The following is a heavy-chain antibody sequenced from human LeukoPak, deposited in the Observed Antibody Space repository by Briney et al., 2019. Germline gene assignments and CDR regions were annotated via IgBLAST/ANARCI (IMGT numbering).Heavy chain of an antibody. CDR2: ISGSGGST. CDR1: GFTFSSYA. CDR3: AKVGMWFGELSLGTDAFDI. D-gene: IGHD3-10*01. Sequence: GGSLRLSCAASGFTFSSYAMSWVRQAPGKGLEWVSAISGSGGSTYYADSVKGRFTISRDNSKNTLYLQMNGLRAEDTAVYYCAKVGMWFGELSLGTDAFDIWGQGTMVTVSS. J-gene: IGHJ3*02. V-gene: IGHV3-23*01.